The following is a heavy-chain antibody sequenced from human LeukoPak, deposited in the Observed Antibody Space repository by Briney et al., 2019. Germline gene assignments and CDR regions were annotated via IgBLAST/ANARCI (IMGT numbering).Heavy chain of an antibody. CDR2: TCYRSKWYN. Sequence: SHPLSLMCALSGHSLSSNSAVWQSIRKSPSRVLERLVRTCYRSKWYNDYAVSVKSRITIKPDTSKNQYSLQLNSATPDDTAVYYCARLGLGGAFDIWGQGTMVTVSS. J-gene: IGHJ3*02. CDR3: ARLGLGGAFDI. V-gene: IGHV6-1*01. CDR1: GHSLSSNSAV. D-gene: IGHD1-26*01.